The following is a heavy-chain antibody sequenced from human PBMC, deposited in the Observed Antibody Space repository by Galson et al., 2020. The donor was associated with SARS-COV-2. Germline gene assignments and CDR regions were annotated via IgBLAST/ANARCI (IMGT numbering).Heavy chain of an antibody. CDR3: ARDLGLAALTPWFDP. CDR2: IYHSEST. V-gene: IGHV4-38-2*02. D-gene: IGHD6-13*01. CDR1: DYSIKDGYY. Sequence: SETLSLTCSVSDYSIKDGYYWGWIRQSPGKGLEWIGSIYHSESTYYNPSLKSRATVSVDTSTNQFFLRLSSVTAADTAIYYCARDLGLAALTPWFDPWGQGTLVTVSS. J-gene: IGHJ5*02.